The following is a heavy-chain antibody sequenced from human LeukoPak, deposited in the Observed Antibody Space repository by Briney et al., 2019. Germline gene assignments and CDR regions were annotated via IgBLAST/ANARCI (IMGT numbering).Heavy chain of an antibody. CDR1: GFTFSSYS. D-gene: IGHD3-16*02. J-gene: IGHJ3*02. CDR2: ISSSSSYI. Sequence: GGSLRLSCAASGFTFSSYSMNWVRQAPGKGLEWVSSISSSSSYIYYADSVKGRFTISRDNAKNSLYLQMNSLRAEDTAVYYCAREYLGSLYAFDIWGQGTMVTVSS. V-gene: IGHV3-21*01. CDR3: AREYLGSLYAFDI.